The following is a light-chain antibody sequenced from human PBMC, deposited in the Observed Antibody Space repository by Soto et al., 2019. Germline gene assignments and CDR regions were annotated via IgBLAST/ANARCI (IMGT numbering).Light chain of an antibody. V-gene: IGKV3-20*01. CDR2: GVS. J-gene: IGKJ4*01. CDR3: QQYSDSPLT. Sequence: EMVLTQAPGTLSLSPGERATLSCRASQTVRTNYLAWFQHKPGQASRLLIFGVSLRATGIPHRFSGSGSWTDFTLTINRLEPEEFAVYFWQQYSDSPLTFSGGTKVEIK. CDR1: QTVRTNY.